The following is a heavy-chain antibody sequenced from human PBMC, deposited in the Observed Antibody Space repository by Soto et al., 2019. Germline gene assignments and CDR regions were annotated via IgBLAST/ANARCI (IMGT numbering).Heavy chain of an antibody. CDR1: GGTFSSYA. D-gene: IGHD6-13*01. CDR2: IIPIFGTA. Sequence: QVQLVQSGAEVKKPGSSVKVSCKASGGTFSSYAISWVRQAPGQGLEWMGGIIPIFGTANYAQKFQGRVTITADESTSTDYMELSSLRSEDTAVYYCARTRIAASWYEEDYWGQGTLVTVSS. CDR3: ARTRIAASWYEEDY. V-gene: IGHV1-69*12. J-gene: IGHJ4*02.